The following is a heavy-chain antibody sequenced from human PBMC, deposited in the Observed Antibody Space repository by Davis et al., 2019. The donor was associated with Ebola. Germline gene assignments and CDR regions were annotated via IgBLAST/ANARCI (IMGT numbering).Heavy chain of an antibody. CDR1: GGSISSYY. D-gene: IGHD3-10*01. CDR2: IHYSGDT. J-gene: IGHJ5*01. Sequence: MPSETLSLTCTVSGGSISSYYWSWIRQPPGKGLEWIGYIHYSGDTKSNPSLKSRVTISVDTSKNQFSLKLNSVTAADTAAFYCARSNYGSGSYDSWGQGALVTVSS. V-gene: IGHV4-59*01. CDR3: ARSNYGSGSYDS.